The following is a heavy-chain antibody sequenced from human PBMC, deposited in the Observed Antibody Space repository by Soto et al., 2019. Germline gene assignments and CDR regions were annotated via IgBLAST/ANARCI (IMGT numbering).Heavy chain of an antibody. D-gene: IGHD4-4*01. CDR1: GFTFSSYS. CDR3: ARVGGGMATVTTNYYYGMDV. CDR2: ISSSSSYI. J-gene: IGHJ6*02. V-gene: IGHV3-21*01. Sequence: EVQLVESGGGLVKPGGSLRLSCAASGFTFSSYSMNWVRQAPGKGLEWVSSISSSSSYIYYADSVKGRFTISRDNAKNSXYXXMNSLGAEDTAVYYCARVGGGMATVTTNYYYGMDVWGQGTTVTVSS.